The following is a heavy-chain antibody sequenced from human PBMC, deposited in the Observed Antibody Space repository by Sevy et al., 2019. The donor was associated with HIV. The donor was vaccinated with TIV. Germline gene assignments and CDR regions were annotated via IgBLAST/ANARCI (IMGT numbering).Heavy chain of an antibody. Sequence: GESLKISCKGSGYSFPTYWIGWVRQMPGKGLEWMGIIYPGDSDTRYSPSFQGQVTISADKSISTAYLQWSSLKASDTAMYYCARTFRELLALDAFDIWGQGTMVTVSS. J-gene: IGHJ3*02. D-gene: IGHD3-10*01. CDR1: GYSFPTYW. CDR2: IYPGDSDT. V-gene: IGHV5-51*01. CDR3: ARTFRELLALDAFDI.